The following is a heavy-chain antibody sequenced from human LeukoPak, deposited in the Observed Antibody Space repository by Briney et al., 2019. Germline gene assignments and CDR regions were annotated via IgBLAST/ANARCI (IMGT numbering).Heavy chain of an antibody. Sequence: GGSLRLSCAASGFTFSTYGMHWVRQAPGKGLEWVAVISYDGNSIDYADSAKGRFTISRDNSKNTLYLQMNSLRAEDTAVYYCAKDFPAYSGYARNWFDPWGQGTLVTVSS. CDR3: AKDFPAYSGYARNWFDP. D-gene: IGHD5-12*01. CDR1: GFTFSTYG. J-gene: IGHJ5*02. CDR2: ISYDGNSI. V-gene: IGHV3-30*18.